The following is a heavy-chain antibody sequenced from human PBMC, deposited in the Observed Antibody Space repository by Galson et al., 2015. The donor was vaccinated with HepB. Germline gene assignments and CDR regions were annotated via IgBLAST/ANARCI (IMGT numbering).Heavy chain of an antibody. CDR1: GFTFSSSS. CDR2: ISSSSSTI. J-gene: IGHJ3*02. Sequence: SLRLSCAASGFTFSSSSMNWVRQAPGKGLEWVSYISSSSSTIYYADSVKGRFTISRDNAKNTLYLQMNSLRAEDTAVYYCAKDIWESSSYYYWKACDIWGPVTLVTASS. D-gene: IGHD3-22*01. CDR3: AKDIWESSSYYYWKACDI. V-gene: IGHV3-48*01.